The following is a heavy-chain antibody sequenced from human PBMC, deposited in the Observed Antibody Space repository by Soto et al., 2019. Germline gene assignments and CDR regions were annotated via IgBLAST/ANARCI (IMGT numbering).Heavy chain of an antibody. J-gene: IGHJ4*02. CDR1: SYSITSSSYY. D-gene: IGHD3-3*01. CDR2: IYSGWRT. V-gene: IGHV4-39*01. Sequence: QLELQESAPGLLHPSVTLSLTCTVSSYSITSSSYYCGWISQPPAHAMELAGCIYSGWRTYYNPSLKSRVTITVDTSKNHFSMRLASVTASDTAVYYCGRHPLPLEWLRIDYWGRGTLVTVSS. CDR3: GRHPLPLEWLRIDY.